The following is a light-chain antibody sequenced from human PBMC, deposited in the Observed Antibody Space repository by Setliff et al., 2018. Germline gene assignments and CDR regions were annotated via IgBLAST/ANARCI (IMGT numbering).Light chain of an antibody. CDR1: SSNIGAAYD. V-gene: IGLV1-40*01. CDR2: ANS. Sequence: QPALAQPPSVSGAPGQRVTISCTGSSSNIGAAYDVHWYQHLPGTAPKLLIFANSNRPSGVPDRFSGSESGTSASLAITGLQAEDEADYYCQSYDSSLSGYVFGTGTKVTV. CDR3: QSYDSSLSGYV. J-gene: IGLJ1*01.